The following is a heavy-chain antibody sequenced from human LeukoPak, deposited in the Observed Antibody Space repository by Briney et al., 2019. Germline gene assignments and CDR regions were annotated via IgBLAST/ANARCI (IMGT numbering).Heavy chain of an antibody. CDR1: GGSFSYYY. J-gene: IGHJ4*02. CDR3: ANPARDFADSGAITW. V-gene: IGHV4-34*01. Sequence: SETLSLTCAVYGGSFSYYYWSWIRQPPGKGLEWIGEINHSGITNYNPSLKSRVTISADTSKNQFSLRLTSVTAADTAVYYCANPARDFADSGAITWWGQGTLVTVSS. CDR2: INHSGIT. D-gene: IGHD4-17*01.